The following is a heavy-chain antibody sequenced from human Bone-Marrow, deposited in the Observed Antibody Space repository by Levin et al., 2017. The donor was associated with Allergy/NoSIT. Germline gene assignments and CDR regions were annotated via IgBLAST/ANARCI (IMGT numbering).Heavy chain of an antibody. V-gene: IGHV3-73*01. CDR1: GFTFSGSA. D-gene: IGHD2/OR15-2a*01. CDR3: TRRISYYGMDV. Sequence: PGGSLRLSCAASGFTFSGSAMHWVRQASGKGLEWVGRIRSKANSYATAYAASVKGRFTISRDDSKNTAYLQMNSLKTEDTAVYYCTRRISYYGMDVWGQGTTVTVSS. J-gene: IGHJ6*02. CDR2: IRSKANSYAT.